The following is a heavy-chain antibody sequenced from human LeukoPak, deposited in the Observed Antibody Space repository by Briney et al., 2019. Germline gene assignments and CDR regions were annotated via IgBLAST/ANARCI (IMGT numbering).Heavy chain of an antibody. D-gene: IGHD2-2*01. CDR3: ASSFCSSTSCALNYFDY. CDR2: INWNGGST. J-gene: IGHJ4*02. CDR1: GFTFDDYG. Sequence: GGSLRLSCAASGFTFDDYGMSWVRQAPGKGLEWVSGINWNGGSTGYADSVKGRFTISRDNAKNSLHLQMNSLRAEDTALYYCASSFCSSTSCALNYFDYWGQGTLVTVSS. V-gene: IGHV3-20*04.